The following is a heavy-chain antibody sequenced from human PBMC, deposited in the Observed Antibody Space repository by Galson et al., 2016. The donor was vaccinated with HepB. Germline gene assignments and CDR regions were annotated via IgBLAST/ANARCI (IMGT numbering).Heavy chain of an antibody. V-gene: IGHV4-34*01. CDR1: SGSFSGYY. Sequence: ETLSLTCAVYSGSFSGYYWSWIRQSPGKGLEWIGEVNHGGTTNNNPSLKSRFTISLDTSKNQFPLKLRSVTAADTAVYSCARATRGKGQYSSRFYYYGMDVWGQGTTVTVSS. CDR3: ARATRGKGQYSSRFYYYGMDV. J-gene: IGHJ6*02. CDR2: VNHGGTT. D-gene: IGHD2-2*01.